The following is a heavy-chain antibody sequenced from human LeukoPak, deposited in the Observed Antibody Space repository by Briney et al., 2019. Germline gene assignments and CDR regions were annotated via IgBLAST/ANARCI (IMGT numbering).Heavy chain of an antibody. CDR1: GFSFGGYA. J-gene: IGHJ4*02. CDR3: VKYSSSSDFDS. Sequence: PGGSLRLSCAASGFSFGGYALHWVRQAPGKGLEWVASISWNSGDIVHADSVKGRFTISRDNAKNSLYLQMDSLRTEDTALYYYVKYSSSSDFDSWGQGTLVTVSS. V-gene: IGHV3-9*01. CDR2: ISWNSGDI. D-gene: IGHD6-6*01.